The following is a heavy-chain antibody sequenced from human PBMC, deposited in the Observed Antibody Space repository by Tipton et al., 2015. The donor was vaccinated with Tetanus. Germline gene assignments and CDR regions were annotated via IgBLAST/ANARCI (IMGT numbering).Heavy chain of an antibody. CDR3: ARDQARGARGWNYFAS. D-gene: IGHD6-6*01. Sequence: TLSLTCTVSGGSLSRGGYYWTWIRQNPGKGLEWIGDIYFSGSTYYNPSLKSRVTISVDTSKNQFSLRLNSVTAADTAVYYCARDQARGARGWNYFASWGQGTLVTVSS. V-gene: IGHV4-31*03. CDR2: IYFSGST. CDR1: GGSLSRGGYY. J-gene: IGHJ4*02.